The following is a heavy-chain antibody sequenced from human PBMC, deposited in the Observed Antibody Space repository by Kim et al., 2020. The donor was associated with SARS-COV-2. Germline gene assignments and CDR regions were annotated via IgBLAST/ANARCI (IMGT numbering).Heavy chain of an antibody. CDR2: IHSSGIT. J-gene: IGHJ6*03. CDR3: ASRGYNYYYSFMDG. V-gene: IGHV4-39*01. Sequence: SETLSLTCTVSGGSISSSSYYWGWIRQPPGKGLEWIGTIHSSGITYYKPSLKSRVTISVDTSKNQFSLKVTSVTAADTAVYYCASRGYNYYYSFMDGWG. CDR1: GGSISSSSYY. D-gene: IGHD2-2*02.